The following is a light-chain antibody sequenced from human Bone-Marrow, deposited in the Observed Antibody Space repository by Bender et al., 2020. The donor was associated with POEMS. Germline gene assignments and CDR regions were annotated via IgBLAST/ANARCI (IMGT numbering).Light chain of an antibody. V-gene: IGLV2-23*02. CDR1: SSDVGGYNY. CDR2: EVS. J-gene: IGLJ2*01. Sequence: QSALTQPASVSGSPGQSITISCTGASSDVGGYNYVSWYQHHPGKAPKLLIHEVSNRPSGVSNRFSGSKSGNTASLTISGLQAEDEADYYCCSYAGSSTFVVFGGGTKLTVL. CDR3: CSYAGSSTFVV.